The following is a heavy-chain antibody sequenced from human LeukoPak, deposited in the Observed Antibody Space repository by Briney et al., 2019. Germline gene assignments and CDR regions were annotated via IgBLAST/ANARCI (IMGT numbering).Heavy chain of an antibody. Sequence: GGSLRLSCAASGFTVSSNYMSWVRQAPGKGLEWVSVIYSGGSTYYADSVKGRFTISRDNSKNSLYLQMNSLRAEDTAVYYCARATGDILTGPDAFDIWGQGTMVTVSS. CDR3: ARATGDILTGPDAFDI. D-gene: IGHD3-9*01. CDR2: IYSGGST. V-gene: IGHV3-53*01. J-gene: IGHJ3*02. CDR1: GFTVSSNY.